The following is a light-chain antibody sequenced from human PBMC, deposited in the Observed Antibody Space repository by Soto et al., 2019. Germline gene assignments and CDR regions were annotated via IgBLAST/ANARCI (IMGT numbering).Light chain of an antibody. Sequence: QSALTQPASVSGSPGQSITISCTGASSDVLSYDAVSWYQHHPGKAPKLIIYEGNKRPSGVSNRLSGSRSGNMASLTISGLQAEDEDDYYCCSYVYTNSWVFGGGTKVTVL. CDR1: SSDVLSYDA. J-gene: IGLJ3*02. CDR3: CSYVYTNSWV. V-gene: IGLV2-23*01. CDR2: EGN.